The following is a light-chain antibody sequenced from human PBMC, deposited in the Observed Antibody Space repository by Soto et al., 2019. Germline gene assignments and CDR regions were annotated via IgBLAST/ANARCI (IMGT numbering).Light chain of an antibody. Sequence: QSALTQPPSASVSPGQSVTISCTGTSSDVGGYNYVSWYQQHPGKAPKLMIYEVSKRPSGVPDRFSGSKSGNTASLTVSGLQAEDEADYYCSSYAGSNNPVFGGGTKLTVL. CDR2: EVS. CDR3: SSYAGSNNPV. V-gene: IGLV2-8*01. J-gene: IGLJ2*01. CDR1: SSDVGGYNY.